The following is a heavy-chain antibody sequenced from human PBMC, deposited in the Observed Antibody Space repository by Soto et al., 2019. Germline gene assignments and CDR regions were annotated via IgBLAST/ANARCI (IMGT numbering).Heavy chain of an antibody. Sequence: QRQLQESGPGLVKPSETLSLTCTVSGGSISSSSYYWGWIRQPPGKGLEWIGSIYYSGSTYYNPSIKSRVTIAVDTSKNQVSLKLSSVTAADPAVYYCARHTPAISISDHWGQGTLVTVSS. J-gene: IGHJ4*02. D-gene: IGHD2-15*01. CDR1: GGSISSSSYY. CDR2: IYYSGST. V-gene: IGHV4-39*01. CDR3: ARHTPAISISDH.